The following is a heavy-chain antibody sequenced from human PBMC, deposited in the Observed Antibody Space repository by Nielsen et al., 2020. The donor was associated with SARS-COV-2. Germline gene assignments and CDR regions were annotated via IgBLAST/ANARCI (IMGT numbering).Heavy chain of an antibody. J-gene: IGHJ3*02. CDR3: ARDEHDYGDYDPAFDI. V-gene: IGHV3-7*01. Sequence: GESLKISCAASGFTFSSYWMSWVRQAPGKGLEWVANIKQDGSEKYYVDSVKGRFTISRDNAKNSLYLQMNSLRAEDTAVYYCARDEHDYGDYDPAFDIWGQGTMVTVSS. CDR1: GFTFSSYW. CDR2: IKQDGSEK. D-gene: IGHD4-17*01.